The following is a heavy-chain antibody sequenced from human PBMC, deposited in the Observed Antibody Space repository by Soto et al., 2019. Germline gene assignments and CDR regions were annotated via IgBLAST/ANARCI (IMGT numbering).Heavy chain of an antibody. CDR2: IYHSGST. CDR1: GGSISSSNW. CDR3: ARDPPPNSGSYGAFDI. V-gene: IGHV4-4*02. D-gene: IGHD1-26*01. Sequence: SETLSLTCTVSGGSISSSNWWSWVRQPPGKGLEWIGEIYHSGSTDYNPSLKSRVTISVDKSKNQFSLKLSSVTAADTAVYYCARDPPPNSGSYGAFDIWGQGTMVTVSS. J-gene: IGHJ3*02.